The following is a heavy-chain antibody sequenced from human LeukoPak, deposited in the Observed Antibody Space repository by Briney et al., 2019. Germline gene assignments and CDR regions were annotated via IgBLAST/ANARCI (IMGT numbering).Heavy chain of an antibody. D-gene: IGHD6-19*01. V-gene: IGHV4-38-2*02. J-gene: IGHJ4*02. CDR3: ARGGSGWEYYFDY. CDR2: IYHSGRT. Sequence: PSETLSLTCTVSGYSISSGYYWGWIRQPLGKGLEWIGNIYHSGRTYDNPSLKSRVTISVDTSKNQFSLKLSSVTAADTAVYYCARGGSGWEYYFDYWGQGTLVTVSS. CDR1: GYSISSGYY.